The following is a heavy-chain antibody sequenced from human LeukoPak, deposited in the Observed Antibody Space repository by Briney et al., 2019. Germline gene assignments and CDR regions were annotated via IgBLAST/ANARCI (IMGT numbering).Heavy chain of an antibody. Sequence: PGGSLRLACAASGFTVSSNYMSWVRQAPGKGLEWVAVIYSGGSTYYADSVKGRFTISRDNSKNTLYLQMNSLRAEDTAVYYCARDATAGYSSGWGQGTLVTVSS. CDR3: ARDATAGYSSG. D-gene: IGHD6-19*01. J-gene: IGHJ4*02. CDR1: GFTVSSNY. CDR2: IYSGGST. V-gene: IGHV3-66*02.